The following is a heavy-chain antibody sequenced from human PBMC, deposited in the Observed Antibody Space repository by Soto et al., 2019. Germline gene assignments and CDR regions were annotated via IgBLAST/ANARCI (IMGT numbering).Heavy chain of an antibody. CDR2: TYYRSKWST. Sequence: QVQLQQSGPGLVKPSQTLSLTCAISGDSVSSRSAAWNWIRQSPSRGLEWLGRTYYRSKWSTDYAVSVKSRITINPDKSKNQFSLQLNSVTAEDTALYYCTRALSGSYDSWGQGTLVTVSS. CDR1: GDSVSSRSAA. CDR3: TRALSGSYDS. D-gene: IGHD1-26*01. V-gene: IGHV6-1*01. J-gene: IGHJ5*01.